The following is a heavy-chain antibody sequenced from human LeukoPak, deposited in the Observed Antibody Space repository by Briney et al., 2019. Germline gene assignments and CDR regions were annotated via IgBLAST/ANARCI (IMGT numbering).Heavy chain of an antibody. D-gene: IGHD2-15*01. CDR1: GASISRSGYQ. CDR3: ARLVVVAATFYYYYGMAV. V-gene: IGHV4-39*01. Sequence: PSETLSLTCTVSGASISRSGYQWGWIRQPPGKGLEWIGNIYYSGSTYYNPSLKSRVTISVATSKTPFSLKLSSVTAADTAVYYCARLVVVAATFYYYYGMAVWGQGTTVTVSS. J-gene: IGHJ6*02. CDR2: IYYSGST.